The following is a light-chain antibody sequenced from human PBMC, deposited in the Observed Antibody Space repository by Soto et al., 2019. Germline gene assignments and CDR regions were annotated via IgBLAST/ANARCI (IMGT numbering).Light chain of an antibody. CDR3: QQYNIYGSWT. V-gene: IGKV1-5*03. CDR2: KAS. Sequence: DIQMTQSPSTLSASVGDRVTITCRASQSISGWLAWYQQNPGKDPKLLIYKASTLESGVPSRFSGSGSGKEFTLTISSLQPDDFATYYCQQYNIYGSWTFRQGPKVEIK. CDR1: QSISGW. J-gene: IGKJ1*01.